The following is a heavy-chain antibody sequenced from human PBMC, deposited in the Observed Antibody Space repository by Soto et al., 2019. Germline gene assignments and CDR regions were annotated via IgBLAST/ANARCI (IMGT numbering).Heavy chain of an antibody. CDR3: ARGLRNYYDRSGLHY. D-gene: IGHD3-22*01. Sequence: GGSLRLSCAVSGFTFSDYYMSWIRQAPGKGLEWVSYISSRGSSIYYADYVKGRFTISRDNAKNSLYLKMNSLRAEDTAVYYCARGLRNYYDRSGLHYWGQGTLVTVSS. CDR2: ISSRGSSI. V-gene: IGHV3-11*04. J-gene: IGHJ4*02. CDR1: GFTFSDYY.